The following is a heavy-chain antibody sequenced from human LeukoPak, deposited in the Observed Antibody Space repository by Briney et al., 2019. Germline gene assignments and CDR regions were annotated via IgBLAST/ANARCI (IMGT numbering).Heavy chain of an antibody. CDR2: IYGSTSA. V-gene: IGHV3-66*01. CDR1: GFTVSSNY. Sequence: GGSLRLSCAASGFTVSSNYINWVRQAPGKGLEWVSLIYGSTSADYADSVKGRFTISRDTSMNTVYLQMNSLRAEDTAVYYCAILNFGDDYWGQGTLVTVSS. CDR3: AILNFGDDY. D-gene: IGHD4-17*01. J-gene: IGHJ4*02.